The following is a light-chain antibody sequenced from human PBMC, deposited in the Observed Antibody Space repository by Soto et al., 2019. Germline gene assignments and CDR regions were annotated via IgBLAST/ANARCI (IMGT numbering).Light chain of an antibody. CDR1: QSVSSSY. CDR2: GAS. J-gene: IGKJ4*01. Sequence: EIVFTQSPGTLSLSPGERATLSCRASQSVSSSYLAWYQQKPGQAPRLLIYGASSRATGIPDRFSGSGSGTDFTLTISRLESEDFAVYYCQQYGRSPLTFGGGTKVEIK. CDR3: QQYGRSPLT. V-gene: IGKV3-20*01.